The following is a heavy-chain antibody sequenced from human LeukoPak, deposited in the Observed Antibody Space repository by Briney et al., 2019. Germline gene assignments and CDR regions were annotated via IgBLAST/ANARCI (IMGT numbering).Heavy chain of an antibody. J-gene: IGHJ6*02. Sequence: PGESLRLSCAASGFTFSSYTMNWVRQAPGKGLEWVSSISTGGNYKYYADSVRGRFTISRDNAKNSLYVQMNNLRAEDTAVYYCARRPQDPYGMDVWGQGTTVTVSS. CDR2: ISTGGNYK. CDR1: GFTFSSYT. V-gene: IGHV3-21*01. CDR3: ARRPQDPYGMDV.